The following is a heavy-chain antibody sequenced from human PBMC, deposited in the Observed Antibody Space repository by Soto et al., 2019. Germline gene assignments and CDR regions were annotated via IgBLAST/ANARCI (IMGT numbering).Heavy chain of an antibody. CDR3: ARVHLGDYIWGSYRPHYYYYYMDV. J-gene: IGHJ6*03. D-gene: IGHD3-16*02. CDR2: IYYSGST. V-gene: IGHV4-59*01. Sequence: SETLSLTCTVSSGSISSYYWSWIRQPPGKGLEWIGYIYYSGSTNYNPSLKSRVTISVDTSKNQFSLKLSSVTAADTAVYYCARVHLGDYIWGSYRPHYYYYYMDVWGKGTTVTVSS. CDR1: SGSISSYY.